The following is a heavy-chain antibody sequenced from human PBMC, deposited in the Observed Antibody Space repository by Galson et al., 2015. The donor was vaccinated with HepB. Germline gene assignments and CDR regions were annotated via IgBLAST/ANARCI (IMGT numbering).Heavy chain of an antibody. CDR2: IKQDGSEK. J-gene: IGHJ4*02. V-gene: IGHV3-7*01. CDR3: AKAHTTVKCFDY. D-gene: IGHD4-17*01. Sequence: SLRLSCAASGFTFSSYWMSWVRQAPGKGLEWVANIKQDGSEKYYVDSVKGRFTISRDNAKNSLYLQMNSLRAEDTAVYYCAKAHTTVKCFDYWGQGTLVTVSS. CDR1: GFTFSSYW.